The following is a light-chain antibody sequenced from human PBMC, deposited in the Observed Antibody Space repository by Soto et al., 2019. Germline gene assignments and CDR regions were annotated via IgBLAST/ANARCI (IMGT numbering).Light chain of an antibody. CDR2: EVS. CDR1: SRAFGGYNY. Sequence: QSALTQPASVSGSPGQWITISCSGTSRAFGGYNYVSWYQQHPGKAPKLMIYEVSNRPSGVSNRFSGSKSGNTASLTISGLQAEDEADYYCSSYTSSSTPLVFGTGTKVTVL. J-gene: IGLJ1*01. V-gene: IGLV2-14*01. CDR3: SSYTSSSTPLV.